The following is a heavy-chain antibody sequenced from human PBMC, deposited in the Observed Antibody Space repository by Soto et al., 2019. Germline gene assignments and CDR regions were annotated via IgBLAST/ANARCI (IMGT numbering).Heavy chain of an antibody. CDR3: ARTYYYDSSGYFDI. J-gene: IGHJ3*02. D-gene: IGHD3-22*01. CDR2: IIPIFGTA. V-gene: IGHV1-69*13. Sequence: SVKVSCKASGGTFSSYAISWVRQAPGQGLEWMGGIIPIFGTANYAQKFQGRVTITADESTSTAYMELSSLRSEDTAVYYCARTYYYDSSGYFDIWGQGTMVTVSS. CDR1: GGTFSSYA.